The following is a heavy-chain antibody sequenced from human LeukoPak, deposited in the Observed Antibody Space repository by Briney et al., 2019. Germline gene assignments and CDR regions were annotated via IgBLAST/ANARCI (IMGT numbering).Heavy chain of an antibody. CDR2: ISAYNGNT. CDR3: ARVATTPLYYYYYMDV. CDR1: GYTFTSYG. J-gene: IGHJ6*03. V-gene: IGHV1-18*01. D-gene: IGHD5-12*01. Sequence: ASVKVSCKASGYTFTSYGISWVRQAPGQGLEWMGWISAYNGNTNYAQKLQGRVTMTTDTSTSTAYMELRSLRSDDTAVYYCARVATTPLYYYYYMDVWGKGTTVTISS.